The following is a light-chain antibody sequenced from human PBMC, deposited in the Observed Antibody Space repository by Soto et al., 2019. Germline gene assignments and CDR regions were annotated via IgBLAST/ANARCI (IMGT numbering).Light chain of an antibody. CDR2: GES. CDR3: QQYNIWPPIT. CDR1: QSVSRN. Sequence: EVVMTQSPATLSVSPGERVTLSCRASQSVSRNLAWYQQKPGQAPRLLIYGESTRATGIPARFSGSGSGTEFTLTISSLQSADFAVYYCQQYNIWPPITFGQGTRLEIK. V-gene: IGKV3-15*01. J-gene: IGKJ5*01.